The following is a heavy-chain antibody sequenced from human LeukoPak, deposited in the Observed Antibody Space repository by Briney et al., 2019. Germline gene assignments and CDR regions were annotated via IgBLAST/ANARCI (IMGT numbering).Heavy chain of an antibody. J-gene: IGHJ1*01. Sequence: SVKVSCKASRGTFSSYAISWVRQAPGQGLEWMGGIIPIFGTANYAQKFQGRVTITADESTSTAYMELSSLRSEDTAVYYCASQGFDCSGGSCYFEYFQHWGQGTLVTVSS. D-gene: IGHD2-15*01. CDR2: IIPIFGTA. V-gene: IGHV1-69*13. CDR1: RGTFSSYA. CDR3: ASQGFDCSGGSCYFEYFQH.